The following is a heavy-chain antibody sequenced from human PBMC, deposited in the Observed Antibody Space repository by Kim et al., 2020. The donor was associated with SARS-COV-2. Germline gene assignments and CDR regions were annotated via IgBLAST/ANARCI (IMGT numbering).Heavy chain of an antibody. Sequence: GGSLRLSCAASGFTFSSYGMHWVRQAPGKGLEWVAVISYDGSNKYYADSVKGRFTISRDNSKNTLYLQMNSLRAEDTAVYYCAKPQAAGYYYYGMDVWGQGTTVTVSS. D-gene: IGHD6-25*01. CDR2: ISYDGSNK. V-gene: IGHV3-30*18. J-gene: IGHJ6*02. CDR1: GFTFSSYG. CDR3: AKPQAAGYYYYGMDV.